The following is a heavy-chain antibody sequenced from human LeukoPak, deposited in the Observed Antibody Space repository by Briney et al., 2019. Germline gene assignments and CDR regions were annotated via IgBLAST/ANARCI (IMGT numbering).Heavy chain of an antibody. J-gene: IGHJ5*02. Sequence: PSETLSLTRTVSGGSISSYYWSWIRQPPGKGLERIGYIYYSGSTNYNPSLKSRVTISVDTSKNQFSLKLSSVTAADTAVYYCASLVGDYYGSGSYDWFDPWGQGTLVTVSS. CDR1: GGSISSYY. V-gene: IGHV4-59*08. CDR2: IYYSGST. D-gene: IGHD3-10*01. CDR3: ASLVGDYYGSGSYDWFDP.